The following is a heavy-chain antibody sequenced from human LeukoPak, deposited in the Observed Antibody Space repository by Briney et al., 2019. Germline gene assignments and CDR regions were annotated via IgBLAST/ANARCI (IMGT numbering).Heavy chain of an antibody. CDR2: IKQDGSQK. CDR3: ARKGLPDY. J-gene: IGHJ4*02. CDR1: GFTFSDYW. D-gene: IGHD2-15*01. V-gene: IGHV3-7*01. Sequence: GGSLRLSCEASGFTFSDYWMSWVRQAPGKGLEWVANIKQDGSQKYYVDSMKGRFTISRDNAKNSLYLQMNSLRAGDTAVYYCARKGLPDYWGQGTLVTVSS.